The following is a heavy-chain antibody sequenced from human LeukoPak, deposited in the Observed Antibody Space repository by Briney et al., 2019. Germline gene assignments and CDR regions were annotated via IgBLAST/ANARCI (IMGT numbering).Heavy chain of an antibody. CDR2: IYYSGST. V-gene: IGHV4-31*03. J-gene: IGHJ4*02. CDR1: GGSISSGGYY. Sequence: SGTLSLTCTVSGGSISSGGYYWIWIRQHPGKGLEWIGYIYYSGSTYYNPSFESRVIMSVDTSKNQFSLKLSSVTAADTAVYYCARESGVVIGYWGQGTLVTVSS. D-gene: IGHD3-3*01. CDR3: ARESGVVIGY.